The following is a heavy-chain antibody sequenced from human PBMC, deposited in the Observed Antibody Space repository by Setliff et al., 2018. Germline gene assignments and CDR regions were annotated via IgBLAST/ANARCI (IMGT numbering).Heavy chain of an antibody. Sequence: SETLSLTCTVSGGSISSYYWSWIRQPPGKGLEWIGYIYTSGSTNYNPSLKSRVTISVDTSKNQFSLKLGSVTAADTAVYYCARAGYYYDSSGQYRVYYYYMDVWGKGTTVTVSS. CDR2: IYTSGST. V-gene: IGHV4-4*08. CDR1: GGSISSYY. J-gene: IGHJ6*03. D-gene: IGHD3-22*01. CDR3: ARAGYYYDSSGQYRVYYYYMDV.